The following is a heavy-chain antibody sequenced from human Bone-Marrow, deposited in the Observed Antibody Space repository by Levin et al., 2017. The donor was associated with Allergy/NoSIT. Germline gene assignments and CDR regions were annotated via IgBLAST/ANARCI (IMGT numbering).Heavy chain of an antibody. D-gene: IGHD5-24*01. J-gene: IGHJ1*01. CDR2: IKSKTDGGTT. Sequence: GGSLRLSCAASGFTFSNAWMSWVRQAPGKGLEWVGRIKSKTDGGTTDYAAPVKGRFTISRDDSKNTLYLQMNSLKTEDTAVYYCTMHSGWLQFWAEYFQHWGQGTLVTVSS. CDR1: GFTFSNAW. V-gene: IGHV3-15*01. CDR3: TMHSGWLQFWAEYFQH.